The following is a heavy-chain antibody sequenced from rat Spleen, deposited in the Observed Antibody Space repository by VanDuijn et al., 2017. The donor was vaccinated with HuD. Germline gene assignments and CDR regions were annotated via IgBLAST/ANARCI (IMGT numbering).Heavy chain of an antibody. CDR2: IATVGSRT. CDR3: AVAGYGY. V-gene: IGHV5-58*01. J-gene: IGHJ2*01. Sequence: EVQLVESGGGLVQPGRSLKLSCVASGFPFSSSWMYWIRQAPGKGLEWLSSIATVGSRTYYRDSVRGRFTISRDNAENTAYLQMNSLWSEDTATYYCAVAGYGYWGQGVVVTVSS. D-gene: IGHD4-3*01. CDR1: GFPFSSSW.